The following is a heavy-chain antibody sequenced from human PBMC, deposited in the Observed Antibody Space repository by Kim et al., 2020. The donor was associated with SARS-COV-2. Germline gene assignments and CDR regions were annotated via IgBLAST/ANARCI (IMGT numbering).Heavy chain of an antibody. V-gene: IGHV4-31*03. CDR2: IYYSGST. Sequence: SETLSLTCTVSGGSISSGGYYWSWIRQHPGKGLEWIGYIYYSGSTYYNPSLKSRVTISVDTSKNQFSLKLSSVTAADTAVYYCARDSGGVRGSLWFDPWGQGTLVTVSS. J-gene: IGHJ5*02. CDR3: ARDSGGVRGSLWFDP. D-gene: IGHD3-10*01. CDR1: GGSISSGGYY.